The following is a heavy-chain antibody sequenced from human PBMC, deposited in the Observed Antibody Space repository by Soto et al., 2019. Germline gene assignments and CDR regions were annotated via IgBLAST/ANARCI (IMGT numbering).Heavy chain of an antibody. CDR1: GGSISSYY. CDR3: ARGYCSSTICYIWDNWFDP. Sequence: QVQLQESGPGLVKPSETLSLTCTVSGGSISSYYWSWIRQPPGTGLECIGYIYYSGRTNYNPSLKSRVTISVDTSKNQCSLKLSSVTAADTAVYYCARGYCSSTICYIWDNWFDPWGQGTLVTVSS. D-gene: IGHD2-2*02. J-gene: IGHJ5*02. CDR2: IYYSGRT. V-gene: IGHV4-59*01.